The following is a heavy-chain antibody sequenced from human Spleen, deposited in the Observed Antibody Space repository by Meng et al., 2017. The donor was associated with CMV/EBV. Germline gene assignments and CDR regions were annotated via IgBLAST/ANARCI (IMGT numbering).Heavy chain of an antibody. CDR1: GFTFSGYS. J-gene: IGHJ4*02. CDR2: ISSTSSNT. Sequence: GESLKISCVASGFTFSGYSMNWVRQTPGKGLEWVSSISSTSSNTYYSDSVKGRFTISRDNTKNSLYLQMNSLRDEDTAVYYCARVVDYYDNSGYSDYWGQGTVVTVS. V-gene: IGHV3-21*01. CDR3: ARVVDYYDNSGYSDY. D-gene: IGHD3-22*01.